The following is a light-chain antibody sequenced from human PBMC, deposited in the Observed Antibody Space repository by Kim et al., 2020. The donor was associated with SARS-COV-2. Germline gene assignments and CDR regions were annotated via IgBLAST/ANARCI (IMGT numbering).Light chain of an antibody. Sequence: LTQPASVSGSPGQSITISCTGTSSDVGGYNYVSWYQQHPGKAPKLMIYDVSNRPSGVSNRFSGSKSGNTASLTISGLQAEDEADYYCSSYTSSSTPLFGGGTQLTVL. V-gene: IGLV2-14*03. J-gene: IGLJ2*01. CDR2: DVS. CDR3: SSYTSSSTPL. CDR1: SSDVGGYNY.